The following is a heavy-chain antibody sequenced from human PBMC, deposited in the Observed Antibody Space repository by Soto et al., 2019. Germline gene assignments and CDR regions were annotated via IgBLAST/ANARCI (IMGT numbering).Heavy chain of an antibody. Sequence: ASETLSFTCTVSGGSISSGGYYWSWIRQHPGKGLEWIGYIYYSGSTYYNPSLKSRVTISVDTSKSQFSLKLSSATAADTAVYYCARVGSKTLYYFDYWGQGTLVTVSS. CDR2: IYYSGST. D-gene: IGHD3-16*01. V-gene: IGHV4-31*02. J-gene: IGHJ4*02. CDR3: ARVGSKTLYYFDY. CDR1: GGSISSGGYY.